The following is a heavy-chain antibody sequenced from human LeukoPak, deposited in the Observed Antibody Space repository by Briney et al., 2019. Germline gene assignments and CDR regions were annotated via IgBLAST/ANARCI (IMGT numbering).Heavy chain of an antibody. CDR3: AKGGEMYSSGWYFDY. J-gene: IGHJ4*02. Sequence: GGSLRLSCAASGFTFSSYGMHWVRQAPGKGLEWVAVISYDGSKKYYADSVKGRFTISRDNSKNTLYLQMNSLRAEDTAVYYCAKGGEMYSSGWYFDYWGQGTLVTVSS. CDR2: ISYDGSKK. V-gene: IGHV3-30*18. D-gene: IGHD6-19*01. CDR1: GFTFSSYG.